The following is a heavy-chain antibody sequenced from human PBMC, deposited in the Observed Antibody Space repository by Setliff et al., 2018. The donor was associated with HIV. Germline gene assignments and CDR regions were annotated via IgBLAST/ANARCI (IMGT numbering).Heavy chain of an antibody. D-gene: IGHD1-26*01. CDR2: IYIIGTT. J-gene: IGHJ6*02. CDR3: ARRSIVGVTRGFYYYGLDV. CDR1: GGSINNHY. V-gene: IGHV4-4*09. Sequence: SETLSLTCTVSGGSINNHYWYWIRQPPGKGLEWIGYIYIIGTTNYNPSLKNRVTMSLDTSKTQVSLRLTSVTAADTAVYYCARRSIVGVTRGFYYYGLDVWGQGTTVTVSS.